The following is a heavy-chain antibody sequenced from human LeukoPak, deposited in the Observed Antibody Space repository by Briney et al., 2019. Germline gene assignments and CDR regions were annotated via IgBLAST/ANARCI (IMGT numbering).Heavy chain of an antibody. CDR3: ANSPLYTGSQLGAFDI. CDR2: VSGSGGST. CDR1: GFTFSSYA. Sequence: PGGSLRLSCAASGFTFSSYATSWVRQAPGKGLEWVSSVSGSGGSTYYADSVKGRFSISRDNSKNTLYLQMNSLRAEDTAVYYCANSPLYTGSQLGAFDIWGQGTMVTVSS. D-gene: IGHD3-10*01. J-gene: IGHJ3*02. V-gene: IGHV3-23*01.